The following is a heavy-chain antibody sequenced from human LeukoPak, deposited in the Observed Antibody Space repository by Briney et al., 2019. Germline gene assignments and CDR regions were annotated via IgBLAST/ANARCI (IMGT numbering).Heavy chain of an antibody. D-gene: IGHD1-26*01. CDR3: AREGKIVGASFDH. CDR2: IYPNSGGA. Sequence: ASVKVSCKASGYTFTIYYIHWVRQAPGQGLEWMGSIYPNSGGANFAQNFQGRVTLTRDTSSSTAYLELTRLRSDDTAVYYCAREGKIVGASFDHWGQGTLVTVSS. V-gene: IGHV1-2*02. J-gene: IGHJ4*02. CDR1: GYTFTIYY.